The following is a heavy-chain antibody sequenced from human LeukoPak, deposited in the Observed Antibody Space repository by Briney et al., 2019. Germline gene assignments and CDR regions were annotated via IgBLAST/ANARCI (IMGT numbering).Heavy chain of an antibody. J-gene: IGHJ5*02. CDR1: GYTFTSYD. V-gene: IGHV1-8*01. Sequence: ASVKVSCKASGYTFTSYDINWVRQATGQGLEWMGWMNPNSGNTGYAQKFQGRVTMTRNTSISTAYMELGSLRSEDTAVYYCASLVRGEYCSGGSCGNWFDPWGQGTLVTVSS. CDR2: MNPNSGNT. D-gene: IGHD2-15*01. CDR3: ASLVRGEYCSGGSCGNWFDP.